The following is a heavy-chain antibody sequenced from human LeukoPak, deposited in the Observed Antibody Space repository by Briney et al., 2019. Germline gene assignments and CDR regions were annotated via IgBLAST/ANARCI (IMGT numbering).Heavy chain of an antibody. CDR1: GDSVSSNSAA. D-gene: IGHD6-13*01. J-gene: IGHJ6*02. V-gene: IGHV6-1*01. Sequence: SQTLSLTCAISGDSVSSNSAAWNWIRQSPSRGLEWLGRTYYRSKWYNDYAVSVKSRITINPDTSKNQFSLQLNSVTPEDTAVYYCARDYETGIAAAGEYYGMDGWGQGTTVTVSS. CDR3: ARDYETGIAAAGEYYGMDG. CDR2: TYYRSKWYN.